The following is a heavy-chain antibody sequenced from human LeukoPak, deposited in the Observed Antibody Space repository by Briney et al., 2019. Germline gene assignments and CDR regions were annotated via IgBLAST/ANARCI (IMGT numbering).Heavy chain of an antibody. J-gene: IGHJ5*02. D-gene: IGHD7-27*01. V-gene: IGHV5-51*01. CDR3: ARDLGTNWFDP. Sequence: GESLKISCKGSGYSFTSHWIGWVRQMPGKGLEWMGIIYPGDSDVRYSPSFQGQVTVSADKSISTAYLQWSSLKASDTAMYYCARDLGTNWFDPWGQGTLVTVSS. CDR1: GYSFTSHW. CDR2: IYPGDSDV.